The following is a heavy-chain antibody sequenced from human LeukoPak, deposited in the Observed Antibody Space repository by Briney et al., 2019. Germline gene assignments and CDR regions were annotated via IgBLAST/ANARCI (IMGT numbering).Heavy chain of an antibody. J-gene: IGHJ4*02. V-gene: IGHV1-2*02. CDR2: INPNIGAT. D-gene: IGHD6-19*01. Sequence: GASVKVSCKPSGYTFTGYYLHWVRQAPGQALEWMGWINPNIGATMYAEKFQGRVTMTRDTSISTAYMELSSLRSDDTALYYCARDRVGSGWPRPDYFEHWGQGTLVTVSS. CDR1: GYTFTGYY. CDR3: ARDRVGSGWPRPDYFEH.